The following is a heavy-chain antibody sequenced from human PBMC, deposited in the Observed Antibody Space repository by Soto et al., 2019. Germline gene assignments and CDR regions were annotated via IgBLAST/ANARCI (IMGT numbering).Heavy chain of an antibody. CDR1: RFTVHDFT. D-gene: IGHD3-16*01. V-gene: IGHV3-43*01. J-gene: IGHJ6*02. Sequence: PSCCLRICCAACRFTVHDFTMHVVQKIPGKGLEWVSHISWDGGSTNYADSVRGRFTITRDNSKRSVYLQMNNLRPEDSALYYCAKDISGRWGYYALHVWGHGATVTVSS. CDR3: AKDISGRWGYYALHV. CDR2: ISWDGGST.